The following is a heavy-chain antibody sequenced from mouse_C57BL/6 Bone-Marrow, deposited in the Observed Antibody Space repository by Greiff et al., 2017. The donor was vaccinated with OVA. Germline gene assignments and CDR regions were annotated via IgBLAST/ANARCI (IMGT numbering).Heavy chain of an antibody. CDR2: IYWDDDK. J-gene: IGHJ4*01. CDR3: ARSPPTVEGYAMDY. CDR1: GFSLSTSGMG. Sequence: QVQLKESGPGILQSSQTLSLTCSFSGFSLSTSGMGVSWIRQPSGKGLEWLAHIYWDDDKRYNPSLKSRLTISKDTSRNQVFLKITSVDTADTATYYCARSPPTVEGYAMDYWGQGTSVTVSS. V-gene: IGHV8-12*01. D-gene: IGHD1-1*01.